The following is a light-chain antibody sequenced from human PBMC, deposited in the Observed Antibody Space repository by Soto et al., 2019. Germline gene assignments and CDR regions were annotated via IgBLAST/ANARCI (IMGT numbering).Light chain of an antibody. V-gene: IGKV3-20*01. CDR1: QSVSNY. CDR2: GAS. CDR3: QHYGTSPPYT. J-gene: IGKJ2*01. Sequence: EIVLTQSPGTLSLSPGERATLSCRTSQSVSNYLVWYQHKRGRAPSLLIYGASNSATGIQDRFSGSGSGTDFTLTISRLEPEDFAVYDYQHYGTSPPYTFGQGTKLEVK.